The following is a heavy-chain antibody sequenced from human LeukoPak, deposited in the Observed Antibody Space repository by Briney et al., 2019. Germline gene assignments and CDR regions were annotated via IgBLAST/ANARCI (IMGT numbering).Heavy chain of an antibody. CDR2: INHSGST. CDR1: GGSFSGYY. Sequence: KPSETLSLTCAVYGGSFSGYYWSWIRQPPGKGLEWIGEINHSGSTNYNPSLKSRVTISVDTSKNQFSLKLSSVTAADTAVYYCARDRSGSSYDYWGQGTLVTVSS. V-gene: IGHV4-34*01. D-gene: IGHD2-15*01. J-gene: IGHJ4*02. CDR3: ARDRSGSSYDY.